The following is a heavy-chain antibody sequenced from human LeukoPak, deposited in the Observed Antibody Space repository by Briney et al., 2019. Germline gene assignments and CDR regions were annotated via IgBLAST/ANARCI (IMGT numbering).Heavy chain of an antibody. CDR1: GFTLSSYA. V-gene: IGHV3-64D*06. CDR3: ARAYSYGGFDY. Sequence: GGSLRLSCSASGFTLSSYAMHWVRQAPGKGLEYVSAISSNGGSTYYADSVKGRFTISRDNSKNTLYLQMSSLRAEDTAVYYCARAYSYGGFDYWGQGTLVTVSS. D-gene: IGHD5-18*01. CDR2: ISSNGGST. J-gene: IGHJ4*02.